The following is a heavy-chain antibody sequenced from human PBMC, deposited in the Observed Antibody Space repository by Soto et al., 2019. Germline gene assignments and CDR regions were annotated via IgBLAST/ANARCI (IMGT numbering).Heavy chain of an antibody. D-gene: IGHD3-22*01. V-gene: IGHV3-23*01. CDR2: ISRSGRGSA. J-gene: IGHJ4*02. Sequence: GGSLRLSCAASGFTFNSYVMTWVRQAPGEGLEWVSSISRSGRGSAYYADSVKGRFTISRDNSENTLFLQMNNLRDEDTALYYCARGRYLDSSDYWVANLPSDHWGLGTLVTVSS. CDR3: ARGRYLDSSDYWVANLPSDH. CDR1: GFTFNSYV.